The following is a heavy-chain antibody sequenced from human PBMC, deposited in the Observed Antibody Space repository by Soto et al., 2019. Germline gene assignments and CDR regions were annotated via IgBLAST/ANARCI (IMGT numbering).Heavy chain of an antibody. CDR3: ARQTRRYSWFDP. CDR2: IYHSGST. Sequence: LSLTCTVSGGSISTYYWSWIRQPPGKGLEWIGYIYHSGSTNYNPSLESRVTISVDTSKNKLSLKLNSVTAADTAVYYCARQTRRYSWFDPWGQGTLVTVSS. J-gene: IGHJ5*02. CDR1: GGSISTYY. V-gene: IGHV4-59*08.